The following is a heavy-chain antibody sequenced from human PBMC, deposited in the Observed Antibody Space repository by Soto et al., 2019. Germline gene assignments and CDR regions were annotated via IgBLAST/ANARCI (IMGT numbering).Heavy chain of an antibody. CDR1: GYTFTGYY. CDR3: ARDLQYYYDSSGPTRPRSGPSAAFDY. V-gene: IGHV1-2*04. CDR2: INPNSGGT. J-gene: IGHJ4*02. Sequence: ASVKVSCKASGYTFTGYYMHWVRQAPGQGLEWMGWINPNSGGTNYAQKFQGWVTMTRDTSISAAYMELSRLRSDDTAVYYCARDLQYYYDSSGPTRPRSGPSAAFDYWGQGTLVTVSS. D-gene: IGHD3-22*01.